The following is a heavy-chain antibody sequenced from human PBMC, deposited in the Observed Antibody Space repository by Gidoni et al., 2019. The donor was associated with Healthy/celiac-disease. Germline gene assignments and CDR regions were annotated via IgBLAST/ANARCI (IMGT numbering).Heavy chain of an antibody. CDR1: GCTFTAYY. D-gene: IGHD4-17*01. V-gene: IGHV1-2*06. J-gene: IGHJ4*02. Sequence: QVQLVQSGAEVKKPGASVHVSCKASGCTFTAYYMHWVRQAPGQGLEWMGRLNPNSGGTNDAQKFQGRVTMTRDTSISTAYMELSRLRSDDTAVYYCARGLGDYDRGYWGQGTLVTVSS. CDR2: LNPNSGGT. CDR3: ARGLGDYDRGY.